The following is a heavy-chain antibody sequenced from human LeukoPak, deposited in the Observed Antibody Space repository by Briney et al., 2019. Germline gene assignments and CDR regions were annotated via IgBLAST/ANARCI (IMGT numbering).Heavy chain of an antibody. CDR1: GFIFSSHW. Sequence: GGSLRLSCAASGFIFSSHWMSWVRQAPGKGREGVPNKKKDGSEKYYGDSVKGRFTISRDNAKNSLYLQMNSLRAEDTAVYYCARDLYRIVVVPHYFDYWGQGTLVTVSS. V-gene: IGHV3-7*01. D-gene: IGHD3-22*01. CDR3: ARDLYRIVVVPHYFDY. J-gene: IGHJ4*02. CDR2: KKKDGSEK.